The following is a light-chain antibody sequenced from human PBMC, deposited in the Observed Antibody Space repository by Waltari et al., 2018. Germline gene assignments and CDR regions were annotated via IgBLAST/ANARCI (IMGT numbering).Light chain of an antibody. CDR3: NCRDSSGNVI. J-gene: IGLJ2*01. CDR2: AKD. CDR1: SLRPFY. V-gene: IGLV3-19*01. Sequence: SSELTQDPAVSVALGQTVRITCQGDSLRPFYASWYQQKPGQAPILVLYAKDTRPSGIPGRFSGSSSGNTASLTITGAQAEDEADYYCNCRDSSGNVIFGGGTKVTVL.